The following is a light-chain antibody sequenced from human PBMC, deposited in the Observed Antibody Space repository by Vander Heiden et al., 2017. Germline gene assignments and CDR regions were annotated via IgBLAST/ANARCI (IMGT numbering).Light chain of an antibody. CDR3: QQYNNWPRT. CDR1: QSVTTN. Sequence: EIVMTKSQATLSVSPGERATLSCRASQSVTTNLAWYQQKPGQSPRLLVYGASRRATGVPARFSGSGSGTEFALSVSTLQSEDVATYYCQQYNNWPRTFGPGTRVDIK. J-gene: IGKJ3*01. CDR2: GAS. V-gene: IGKV3-15*01.